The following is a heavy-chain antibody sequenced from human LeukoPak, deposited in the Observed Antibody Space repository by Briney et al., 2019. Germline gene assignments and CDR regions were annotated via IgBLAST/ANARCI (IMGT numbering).Heavy chain of an antibody. D-gene: IGHD6-6*01. CDR3: AIGLAYGSSPGYFDY. Sequence: GASVKVSCKVSGYTLTELSMHWVRQAPGKGLEWMGGFDPEDGETIYAQKFQGRVTMTEDTSTDTAYMELSSLRSGDTAVYYCAIGLAYGSSPGYFDYWGQGTLVTVSS. V-gene: IGHV1-24*01. CDR1: GYTLTELS. J-gene: IGHJ4*02. CDR2: FDPEDGET.